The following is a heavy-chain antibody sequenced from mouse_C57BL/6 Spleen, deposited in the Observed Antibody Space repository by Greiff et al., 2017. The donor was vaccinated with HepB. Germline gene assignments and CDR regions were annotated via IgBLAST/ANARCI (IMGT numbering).Heavy chain of an antibody. V-gene: IGHV1-72*01. Sequence: QVQLQQPGAELVKPGASVKLSCKASGYTFTSYWMHWVKQRPGRGLEWIGRIDPNSGGTKYNEKFKSKATLTVDKPSSTAYMQLSSLTSEDSAVYYCAREESYYGIDAMDYWGQGTSVTVSS. D-gene: IGHD1-1*01. CDR1: GYTFTSYW. J-gene: IGHJ4*01. CDR2: IDPNSGGT. CDR3: AREESYYGIDAMDY.